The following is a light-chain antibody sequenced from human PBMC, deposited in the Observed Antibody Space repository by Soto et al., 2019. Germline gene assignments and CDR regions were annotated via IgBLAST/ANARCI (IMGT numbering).Light chain of an antibody. V-gene: IGKV3-11*01. CDR3: QHRSDFPLT. J-gene: IGKJ4*01. CDR1: QSVSSY. CDR2: DAS. Sequence: EIVLTQSPGTLSLSPGDRATLSCRASQSVSSYLAWYQQKPGQAPRLLIYDASNRATGIPARFSGSGSGTAFTLTISSLEPEDFAVYYCQHRSDFPLTFGGGTKVEI.